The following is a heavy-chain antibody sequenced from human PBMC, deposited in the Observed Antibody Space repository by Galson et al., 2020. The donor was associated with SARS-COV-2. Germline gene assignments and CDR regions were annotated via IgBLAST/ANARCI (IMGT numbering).Heavy chain of an antibody. V-gene: IGHV4-39*01. CDR2: IYYSGST. D-gene: IGHD5-12*01. CDR1: GGSISSSSYY. Sequence: SETLSLTCTVSGGSISSSSYYWGWIRQPPGKGLEWIGSIYYSGSTYYNPSLKSRVTISVDTSKNQFSLKLSSVTAADTAVYYCARQGGYDPLGYFDLWGRGTLVTVSS. CDR3: ARQGGYDPLGYFDL. J-gene: IGHJ2*01.